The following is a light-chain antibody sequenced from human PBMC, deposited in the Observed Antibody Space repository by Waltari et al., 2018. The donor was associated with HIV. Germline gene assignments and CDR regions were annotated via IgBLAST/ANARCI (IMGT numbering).Light chain of an antibody. CDR3: TSYAGSDNLML. J-gene: IGLJ2*01. V-gene: IGLV2-8*01. Sequence: QSALTQPPTASGSPGQSVTIFCSGTSNDVGPYDYVSWYQQHPDKAPRLIIYEVYKRPSGVPDRFSGSKSGNTASLTVSGLQAEDEADYYCTSYAGSDNLMLFGGGTKVTVL. CDR2: EVY. CDR1: SNDVGPYDY.